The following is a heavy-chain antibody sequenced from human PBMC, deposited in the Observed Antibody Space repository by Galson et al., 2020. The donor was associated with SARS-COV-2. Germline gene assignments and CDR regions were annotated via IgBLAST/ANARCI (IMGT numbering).Heavy chain of an antibody. CDR3: AGYDFRTASYS. CDR2: IYSSGSA. Sequence: SETLSLTCTVSGASVTGTTYYWNWIRQPAGNGLEWIGHIYSSGSANYNPSLKSRATISVDTSKSHFSLKLSSVTAADTAVYYCAGYDFRTASYSWGQGTLVTVSS. J-gene: IGHJ4*02. CDR1: GASVTGTTYY. V-gene: IGHV4-61*09. D-gene: IGHD3-3*01.